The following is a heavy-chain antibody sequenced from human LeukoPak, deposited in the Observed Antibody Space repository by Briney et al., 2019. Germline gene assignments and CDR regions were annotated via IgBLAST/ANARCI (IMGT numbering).Heavy chain of an antibody. CDR2: IYHSGST. V-gene: IGHV4-4*02. CDR1: GGSLSSSNW. D-gene: IGHD3-10*01. Sequence: SETLSLTCAVSGGSLSSSNWWSWVRQPPGKGLEWIGEIYHSGSTNYNPSLKSRVTISVDKSKNQFSLKLSSVTAADTAVYYCARADYGSGSYYPYYFDYWGQGTLVTVSS. J-gene: IGHJ4*02. CDR3: ARADYGSGSYYPYYFDY.